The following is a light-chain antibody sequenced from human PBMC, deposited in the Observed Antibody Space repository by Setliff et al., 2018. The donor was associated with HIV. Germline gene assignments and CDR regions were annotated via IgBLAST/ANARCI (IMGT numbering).Light chain of an antibody. CDR1: NIGSKS. V-gene: IGLV3-21*04. J-gene: IGLJ2*01. Sequence: SYALTQPPSVSVATGKTARITCGGNNIGSKSVHWYQQKPGQAPVLVIYYDSDRPSVIPERFSGSNSGNTATLTISRVEAGDEADYYCHVCDSRSDHVVFGGGTQLTVL. CDR3: HVCDSRSDHVV. CDR2: YDS.